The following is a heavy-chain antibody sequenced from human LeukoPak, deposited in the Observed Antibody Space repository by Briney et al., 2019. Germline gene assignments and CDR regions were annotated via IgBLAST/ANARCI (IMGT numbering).Heavy chain of an antibody. CDR3: ARLTTVVTPNWFDP. CDR1: GGSISSYY. Sequence: PSETLSLTCTVSGGSISSYYWSWIRQPPGKGLEWIGYIYYSGSTNYNPSLKSRVTISVDTSKNQFSLKLSSVTAADTAVYYCARLTTVVTPNWFDPWGQGTLVTVSS. CDR2: IYYSGST. V-gene: IGHV4-59*08. D-gene: IGHD4-23*01. J-gene: IGHJ5*02.